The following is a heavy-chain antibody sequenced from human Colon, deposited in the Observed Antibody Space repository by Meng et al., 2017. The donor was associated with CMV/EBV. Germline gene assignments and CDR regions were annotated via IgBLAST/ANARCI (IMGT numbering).Heavy chain of an antibody. CDR2: MNPNSGGT. Sequence: ASVKVSCKASGYTFSAYYVLWIRQAPGQGLECMGWMNPNSGGTMPAQKFKGRVTMTRDTSNATAYMELSRLTSDDTAVYYCVRDLKATSVTTRGLYGLDIWGQGTTVTVSS. J-gene: IGHJ6*02. CDR3: VRDLKATSVTTRGLYGLDI. V-gene: IGHV1-2*02. CDR1: GYTFSAYY. D-gene: IGHD4-11*01.